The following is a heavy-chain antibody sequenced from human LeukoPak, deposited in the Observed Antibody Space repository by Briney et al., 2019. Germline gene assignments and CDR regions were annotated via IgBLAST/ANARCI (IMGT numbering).Heavy chain of an antibody. Sequence: PGGSLRLSCAASGFTFSSYAMSWVRQAPGKGLEWVSAISGSGGSTYYADSVKGRFTISRDSAKNTLYLQMNSLRAEDTAVYYCAQALEVTAIFDYWGQGTLVTVSS. CDR1: GFTFSSYA. CDR2: ISGSGGST. J-gene: IGHJ4*02. CDR3: AQALEVTAIFDY. D-gene: IGHD2-21*02. V-gene: IGHV3-23*01.